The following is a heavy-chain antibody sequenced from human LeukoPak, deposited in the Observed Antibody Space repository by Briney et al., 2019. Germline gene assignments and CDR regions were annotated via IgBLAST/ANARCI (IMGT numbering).Heavy chain of an antibody. CDR3: AKDPRDYDFWSGYYRAFDY. D-gene: IGHD3-3*01. V-gene: IGHV3-23*01. Sequence: PGGSLRLSCAASGFTFSSYAMSWVRQAPGKGLEWVSAISGSGGSTYYADSVKGRFTISRDNSKNTLYLQMNSLRAEDTAVYYCAKDPRDYDFWSGYYRAFDYWGQGTLVTVSS. CDR2: ISGSGGST. CDR1: GFTFSSYA. J-gene: IGHJ4*02.